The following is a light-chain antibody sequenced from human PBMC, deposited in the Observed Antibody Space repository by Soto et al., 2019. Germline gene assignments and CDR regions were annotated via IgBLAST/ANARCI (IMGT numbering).Light chain of an antibody. Sequence: DIVLTKSPHSLAVALGERATINCKSSQSVLYNSFNKNYLAWYQQRPGQPPKLLIYWSSTRESGVPDRFSGSGSGTDFTLTISSLQAEDVGVYYCQQYYSPPPTFGQGTKVDIK. CDR3: QQYYSPPPT. CDR2: WSS. CDR1: QSVLYNSFNKNY. V-gene: IGKV4-1*01. J-gene: IGKJ1*01.